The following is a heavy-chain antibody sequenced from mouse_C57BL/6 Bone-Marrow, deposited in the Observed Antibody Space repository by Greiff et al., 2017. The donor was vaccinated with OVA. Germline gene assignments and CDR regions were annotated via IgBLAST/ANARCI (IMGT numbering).Heavy chain of an antibody. Sequence: EVQRVESEGGLVQPGSSMKLSCTASGFTFSDYYMAWVRQVPEKGLEWVANINYDGSSTYYLDSLKIRFIISRDNAKNILYLQMSSLKSEDTATYYCARDYDGYNYAMDYWGQGTSVTVSS. D-gene: IGHD2-3*01. V-gene: IGHV5-16*01. J-gene: IGHJ4*01. CDR1: GFTFSDYY. CDR3: ARDYDGYNYAMDY. CDR2: INYDGSST.